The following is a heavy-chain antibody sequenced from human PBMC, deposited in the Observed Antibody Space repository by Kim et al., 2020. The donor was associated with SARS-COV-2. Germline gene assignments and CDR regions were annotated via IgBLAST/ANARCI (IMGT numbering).Heavy chain of an antibody. V-gene: IGHV3-30*01. D-gene: IGHD3-22*01. J-gene: IGHJ4*02. Sequence: AVKGRFTISRDNSTNTLYLQMNSLRAEDTAVYYCARDFDSSGYYSYFDYWGQGTLVTVSS. CDR3: ARDFDSSGYYSYFDY.